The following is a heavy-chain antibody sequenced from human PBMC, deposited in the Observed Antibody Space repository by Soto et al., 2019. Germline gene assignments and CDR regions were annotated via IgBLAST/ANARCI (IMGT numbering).Heavy chain of an antibody. CDR2: INHSGST. D-gene: IGHD6-25*01. J-gene: IGHJ4*02. CDR3: ARGRGEYSSEEIDY. CDR1: CGSFSGYY. V-gene: IGHV4-34*01. Sequence: PSETLCLTWAVYCGSFSGYYWSWIRQPPGKGLEWIGEINHSGSTNYNPSLKSRVTISVDTSKNQFSLKLSSVTAADTAVYYCARGRGEYSSEEIDYWGQGTLVTVSS.